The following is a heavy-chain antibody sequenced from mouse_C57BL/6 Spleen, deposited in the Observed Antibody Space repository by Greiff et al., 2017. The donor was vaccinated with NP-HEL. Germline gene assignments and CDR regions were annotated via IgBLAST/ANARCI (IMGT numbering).Heavy chain of an antibody. V-gene: IGHV1-9*01. CDR2: ILPGSGST. Sequence: QVQLVESGAELMKPGASVKLSCKATGYTFTGYWIEWVKQRPGHGLEWIGEILPGSGSTNYNEKFKGKATFTADTSSNPAYMQLNSLTTEDSAIYYCAYDNYAWFAYWGQGTLVTVSA. CDR3: AYDNYAWFAY. CDR1: GYTFTGYW. J-gene: IGHJ3*01. D-gene: IGHD2-10*02.